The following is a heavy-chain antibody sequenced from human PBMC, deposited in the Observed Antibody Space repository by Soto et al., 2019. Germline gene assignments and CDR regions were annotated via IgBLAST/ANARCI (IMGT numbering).Heavy chain of an antibody. CDR1: GGTFSSYA. D-gene: IGHD2-2*01. V-gene: IGHV1-69*13. J-gene: IGHJ6*02. Sequence: ASVKVSCKASGGTFSSYAISWVRQAPGQGLEWMGGIIPIFGTANYAQKFQGRVTITADESTSTAYMELSSLRSEDTAVYYCARGGVVPAANNYYYGMDVWGQGTTVTVSS. CDR2: IIPIFGTA. CDR3: ARGGVVPAANNYYYGMDV.